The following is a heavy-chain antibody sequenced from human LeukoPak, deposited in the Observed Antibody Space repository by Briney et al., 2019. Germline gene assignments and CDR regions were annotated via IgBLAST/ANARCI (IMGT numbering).Heavy chain of an antibody. CDR2: ISGSGGST. J-gene: IGHJ6*02. Sequence: GGSLRLSCAASGFTFSSYSMNWVRQAPGKGLEWVSAISGSGGSTYYADSVKGRFTMSRDNSKNTLYLQLNSLRAEDTAVYYCAKGGGYDSDYYYYGMDVWGQGTTDTVSS. CDR3: AKGGGYDSDYYYYGMDV. V-gene: IGHV3-23*01. CDR1: GFTFSSYS. D-gene: IGHD5-12*01.